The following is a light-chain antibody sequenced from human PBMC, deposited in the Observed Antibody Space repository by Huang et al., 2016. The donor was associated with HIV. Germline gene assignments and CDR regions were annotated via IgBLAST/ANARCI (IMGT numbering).Light chain of an antibody. CDR1: QGAGNS. V-gene: IGKV1-27*01. Sequence: IQMTLSPSSLSTSVGDRVTITCRSSQGAGNSFAWYQQKPGKVPKLLIYAASTLRAGGPSRFSGRGAGTEFTLTISGLQPEDDATYYCQKYNSAPYTFGQGTRLDIK. CDR2: AAS. J-gene: IGKJ2*01. CDR3: QKYNSAPYT.